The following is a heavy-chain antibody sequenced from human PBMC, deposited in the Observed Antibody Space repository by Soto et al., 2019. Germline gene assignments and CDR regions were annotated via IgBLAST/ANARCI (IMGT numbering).Heavy chain of an antibody. CDR2: INHSGRT. V-gene: IGHV4-34*01. D-gene: IGHD6-6*01. J-gene: IGHJ4*02. Sequence: QVQLQQWGTGLLKPSETLSLTCAVSCGSFSSYYWSWIRQPPGKGLVRIGEINHSGRTNYNPSLKRRVTMAVNTSNNQCFMKLSSVAAADTAVYYCARTSRFDCWGQGSLVTVSS. CDR3: ARTSRFDC. CDR1: CGSFSSYY.